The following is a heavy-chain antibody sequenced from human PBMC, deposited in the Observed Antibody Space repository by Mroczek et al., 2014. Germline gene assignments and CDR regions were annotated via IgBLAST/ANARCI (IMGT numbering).Heavy chain of an antibody. Sequence: VQLVQVWRRLESQPGGSLRLSCAASGFTVSSNYMSWVRQAPRKGLEWVSVIYSGGSTYYADSVKGRFTISRDNSKNTLYLQMNSLRAEDTAVYYCARDWNYYGSGSYYLHAFDIWAKGQWS. D-gene: IGHD3-10*01. CDR3: ARDWNYYGSGSYYLHAFDI. J-gene: IGHJ3*02. CDR1: GFTVSSNY. CDR2: IYSGGST. V-gene: IGHV3-53*01.